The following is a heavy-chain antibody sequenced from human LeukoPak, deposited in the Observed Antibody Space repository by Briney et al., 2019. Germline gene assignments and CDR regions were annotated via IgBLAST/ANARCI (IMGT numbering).Heavy chain of an antibody. CDR3: AKALFSGSYYTPSNC. J-gene: IGHJ4*02. V-gene: IGHV3-23*01. CDR1: GFPFSTYA. D-gene: IGHD3-22*01. Sequence: GGSLRLSCAASGFPFSTYAMTWVRQAPGKGLEWVSAISGRGDSTYYADSVKGRFTISRDNSKNTLYLQMNSLRAEDTAVYYCAKALFSGSYYTPSNCWGQGTLVTVSS. CDR2: ISGRGDST.